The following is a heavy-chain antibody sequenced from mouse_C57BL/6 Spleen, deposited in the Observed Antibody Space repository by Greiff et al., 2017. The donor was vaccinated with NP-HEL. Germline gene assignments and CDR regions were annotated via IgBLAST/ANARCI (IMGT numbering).Heavy chain of an antibody. CDR1: GYTFTDYE. Sequence: VQLQESGAELVRPGASVTLSCKASGYTFTDYEMHWVKQTPVHGLEWIGAIDPENGGTAYNQKFKGKAILTADKSSSTAYMELSSLTSEDSAVYYGTRIYYYGSRRYYFDYWGQGTTLTVSS. CDR3: TRIYYYGSRRYYFDY. J-gene: IGHJ2*01. D-gene: IGHD1-1*01. CDR2: IDPENGGT. V-gene: IGHV1-15*01.